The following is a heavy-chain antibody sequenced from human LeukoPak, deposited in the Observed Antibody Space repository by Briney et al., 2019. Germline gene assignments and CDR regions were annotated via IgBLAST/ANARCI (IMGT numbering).Heavy chain of an antibody. CDR2: ISGSSSRI. CDR1: GFTFSSYS. J-gene: IGHJ4*02. Sequence: GGSLRLSCAASGFTFSSYSMNWVRQAPGKGLEWVSYISGSSSRIYYADSVKGRFTISRDNAKTSLYLQMSSLRAEDMAVYYCARAPPDYGGYTNDYWGQGTLVTVSS. V-gene: IGHV3-48*01. CDR3: ARAPPDYGGYTNDY. D-gene: IGHD4-23*01.